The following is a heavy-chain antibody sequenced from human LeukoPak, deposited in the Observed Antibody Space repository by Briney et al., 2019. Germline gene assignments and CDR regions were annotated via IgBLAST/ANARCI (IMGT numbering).Heavy chain of an antibody. Sequence: SVKVSCKASGGTFSSYAISWVRQAPGQGLEWMGGIIPIFGTANYAQKFQGRVTITADESTSTAYKELSSLRSEDTAVYYCARALEGYYGSGSYSKDWGQGTLVTVSS. CDR3: ARALEGYYGSGSYSKD. V-gene: IGHV1-69*01. J-gene: IGHJ4*02. D-gene: IGHD3-10*01. CDR2: IIPIFGTA. CDR1: GGTFSSYA.